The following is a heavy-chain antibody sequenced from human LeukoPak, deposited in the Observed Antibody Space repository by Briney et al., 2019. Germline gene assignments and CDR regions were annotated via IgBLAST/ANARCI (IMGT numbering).Heavy chain of an antibody. CDR3: AKDLAAAGTGGY. D-gene: IGHD6-13*01. J-gene: IGHJ4*02. V-gene: IGHV3-30*02. Sequence: PGGSLRLSCAASGFTFSSYGMHWVRQAPGKGLEWVALINYGGNKREYADSVKGRFTISREKFKTMLYLQMDSLRPEDTAVYHCAKDLAAAGTGGYWGQGTLVTVSS. CDR1: GFTFSSYG. CDR2: INYGGNKR.